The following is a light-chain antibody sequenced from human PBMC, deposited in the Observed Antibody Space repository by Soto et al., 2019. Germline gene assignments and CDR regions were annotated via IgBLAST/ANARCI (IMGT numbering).Light chain of an antibody. CDR1: QSVSSSY. J-gene: IGKJ1*01. CDR3: QQYGSSPTWT. Sequence: EIVLTQSPGTLSLSPEERATLSCRASQSVSSSYLGWYQQKPGQAPRLLIYGTSSRATGIPDKFSGSGSGTDFTLTISRVAPEDFAVYYCQQYGSSPTWTFGQGTKVEIK. V-gene: IGKV3-20*01. CDR2: GTS.